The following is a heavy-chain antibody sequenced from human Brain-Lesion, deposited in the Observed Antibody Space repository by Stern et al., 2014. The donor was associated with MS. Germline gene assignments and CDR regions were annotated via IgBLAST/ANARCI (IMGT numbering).Heavy chain of an antibody. CDR3: ARGPYYFDGSGYNY. D-gene: IGHD3-22*01. Sequence: QVQLVQWGAGLLKPSETLSLTCAVSGGSFSGYYWTWIRQSPEKGLELIGQIDHSGSAKYNPSLKSRVTMSVDTSNPQFSLKLSSVTAADTAVYYCARGPYYFDGSGYNYWGQGTQVTVSS. V-gene: IGHV4-34*01. J-gene: IGHJ4*02. CDR2: IDHSGSA. CDR1: GGSFSGYY.